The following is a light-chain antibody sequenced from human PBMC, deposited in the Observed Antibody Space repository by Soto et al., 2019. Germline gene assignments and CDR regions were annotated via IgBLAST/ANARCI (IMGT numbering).Light chain of an antibody. V-gene: IGKV2-30*01. J-gene: IGKJ2*01. CDR3: MQSVYWATYT. Sequence: VVMTQSPLFLPVTLGQPASISCRSSQSLAYSDGNTYLHWFQQRPGQSPRRLIYNLSSRDSGVPDRFIGSGSGASFTLTISRVEAEGVGVYYCMQSVYWATYTFGQGTKLEIK. CDR2: NLS. CDR1: QSLAYSDGNTY.